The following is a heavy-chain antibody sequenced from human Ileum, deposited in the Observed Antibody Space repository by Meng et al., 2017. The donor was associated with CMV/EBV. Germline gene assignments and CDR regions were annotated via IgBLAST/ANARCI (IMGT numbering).Heavy chain of an antibody. CDR2: ISGRGGST. J-gene: IGHJ4*02. CDR1: GFTFSSYA. Sequence: GGSLRLSCAASGFTFSSYAMSWVRQAPGKGLEWVSAISGRGGSTYYADSVKGRFTISRDNSKNTLYLQMNSLRAEDTAVYYCAKKVVSGWFGELSFDYWGQGTLVTVSS. CDR3: AKKVVSGWFGELSFDY. D-gene: IGHD3-10*01. V-gene: IGHV3-23*01.